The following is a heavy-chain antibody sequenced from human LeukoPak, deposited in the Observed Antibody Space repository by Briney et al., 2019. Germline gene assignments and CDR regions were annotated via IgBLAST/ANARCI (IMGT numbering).Heavy chain of an antibody. CDR2: MNPNSGNT. V-gene: IGHV1-8*01. D-gene: IGHD1-26*01. CDR3: AIIVGATRADAFDI. J-gene: IGHJ3*02. Sequence: ASVKVSCKASGYTFTSYDINWVRQATGQGLEWMGWMNPNSGNTGYAQKFQGWVTMTRDTSISTAYMELSRLRSDDTAVYYCAIIVGATRADAFDIWGQGTMVTVSS. CDR1: GYTFTSYD.